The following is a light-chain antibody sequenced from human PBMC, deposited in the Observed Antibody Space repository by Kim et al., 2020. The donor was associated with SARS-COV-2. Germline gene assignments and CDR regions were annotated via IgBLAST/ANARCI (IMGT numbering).Light chain of an antibody. CDR1: ESMGSS. V-gene: IGKV6D-21*02. Sequence: SVSPGEKVTITGRASESMGSSLHWYQLKPDQSPKLVIKYTSQSISGVPSRFSGSGSGTDFTLTINRLEAEDAAAYFCHQSHSLPYTFGQGTKLEI. CDR2: YTS. J-gene: IGKJ2*01. CDR3: HQSHSLPYT.